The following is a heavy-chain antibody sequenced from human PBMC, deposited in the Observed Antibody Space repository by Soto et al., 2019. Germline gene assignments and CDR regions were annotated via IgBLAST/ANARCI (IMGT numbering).Heavy chain of an antibody. Sequence: SETLSLTCTVSGGSISSYYWSWIRQPPGKGLEWIGYIYYSGSTNYNPSLKSRVTISVDTSKNQFSLKLSSVTAADTAVYYCARVGPLLWFGEINYYYYMDVWGKGTTVTVSS. V-gene: IGHV4-59*01. CDR2: IYYSGST. CDR3: ARVGPLLWFGEINYYYYMDV. J-gene: IGHJ6*03. CDR1: GGSISSYY. D-gene: IGHD3-10*01.